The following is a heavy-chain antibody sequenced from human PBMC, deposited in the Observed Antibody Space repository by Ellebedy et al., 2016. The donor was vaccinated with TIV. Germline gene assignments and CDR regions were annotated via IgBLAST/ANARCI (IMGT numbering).Heavy chain of an antibody. J-gene: IGHJ4*02. D-gene: IGHD7-27*01. V-gene: IGHV6-1*01. CDR2: TYYRSKWSN. CDR1: GDSVSSNSAA. CDR3: ARTGDRGRAFDY. Sequence: SQTLSLTXXISGDSVSSNSAAWNWIRQSPSRGLEWLGRTYYRSKWSNDYAVSVKSRLTINPDTSKNHFSLQLNSVTPEDTAVYYCARTGDRGRAFDYWGQGTLVTVSS.